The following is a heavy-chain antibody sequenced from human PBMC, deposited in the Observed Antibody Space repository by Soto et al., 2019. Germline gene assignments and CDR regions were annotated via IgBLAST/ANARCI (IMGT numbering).Heavy chain of an antibody. J-gene: IGHJ4*02. CDR3: ARDLEMVGATTFAY. D-gene: IGHD1-26*01. Sequence: XETLALACTVSGASVSSYYGSWIRQPPGKGLEWIGYIYYSVSTNYNPSLKSRVTISVDTSKNQFSLKLSSVTAADTAVYYCARDLEMVGATTFAYWGQGKLVTVSS. V-gene: IGHV4-59*02. CDR2: IYYSVST. CDR1: GASVSSYY.